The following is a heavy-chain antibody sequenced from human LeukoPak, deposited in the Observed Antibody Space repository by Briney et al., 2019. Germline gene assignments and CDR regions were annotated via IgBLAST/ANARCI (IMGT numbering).Heavy chain of an antibody. CDR2: IYSGGNT. V-gene: IGHV3-53*01. CDR1: GFTVSSNY. Sequence: PGGSLRLSCAASGFTVSSNYMGWVRQAGGKGLEWVSIIYSGGNTYYADSVKGRFTISRDNSKNTLYLQMNSLRADDMAVYYCARVGAAAGLFDYWGQGTLVTVFS. D-gene: IGHD6-13*01. J-gene: IGHJ4*02. CDR3: ARVGAAAGLFDY.